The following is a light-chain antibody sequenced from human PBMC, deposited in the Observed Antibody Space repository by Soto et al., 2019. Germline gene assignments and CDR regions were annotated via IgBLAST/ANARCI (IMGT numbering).Light chain of an antibody. CDR2: EVS. V-gene: IGLV2-8*01. CDR1: SSDVGGYNF. CDR3: RSYAGSNTLA. J-gene: IGLJ2*01. Sequence: QSALTQPPSTSGSPGQSVTISCTGTSSDVGGYNFVSWYQQHPGKAPKLIIYEVSRRPSGVPDRFSGSKSGNTASLTVSGLQAEDEADYHCRSYAGSNTLAFGGGTKVTVL.